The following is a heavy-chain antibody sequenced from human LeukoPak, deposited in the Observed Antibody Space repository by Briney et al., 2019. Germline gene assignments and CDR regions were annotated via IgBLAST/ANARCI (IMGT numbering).Heavy chain of an antibody. CDR3: GRCPTATSTAVAGPVDY. CDR2: INPNSGGT. V-gene: IGHV1-2*02. J-gene: IGHJ4*02. D-gene: IGHD6-19*01. CDR1: GYTFTGYY. Sequence: GASVKVSCKASGYTFTGYYMRWVRQAPGQGLEWMGWINPNSGGTNYAQKFQGRVTMTRDTSISTAYMELSSLTSDDTAVYFCGRCPTATSTAVAGPVDYWGQGTLVTVS.